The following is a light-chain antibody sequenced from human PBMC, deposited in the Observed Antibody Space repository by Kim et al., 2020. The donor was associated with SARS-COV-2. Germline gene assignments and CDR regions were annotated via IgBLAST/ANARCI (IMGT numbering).Light chain of an antibody. CDR2: DAS. CDR1: QSVDPY. J-gene: IGKJ4*01. V-gene: IGKV3-11*01. CDR3: QQRSNWPPALT. Sequence: PGESATLSCRASQSVDPYLAWYQQKPGQGPRLLIYDASNRATGIPDRFSGSGSGTDFTLTISSLESEDFAVYYCQQRSNWPPALTFGGGTKVDIK.